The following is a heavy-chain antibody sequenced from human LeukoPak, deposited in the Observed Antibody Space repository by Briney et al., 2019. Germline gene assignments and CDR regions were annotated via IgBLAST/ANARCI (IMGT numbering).Heavy chain of an antibody. CDR1: GGSISSSSYY. V-gene: IGHV4-39*07. J-gene: IGHJ2*01. Sequence: SETLSLTCTVSGGSISSSSYYWGWIRQPPGKGLEWIGSIYYSGSTYYNPSLKSRVTISVDTSKNQFSLKLSSVTAADTAVYYCARDMVTTSSDWYFDLWGRGTLVTVSS. CDR2: IYYSGST. CDR3: ARDMVTTSSDWYFDL. D-gene: IGHD4-17*01.